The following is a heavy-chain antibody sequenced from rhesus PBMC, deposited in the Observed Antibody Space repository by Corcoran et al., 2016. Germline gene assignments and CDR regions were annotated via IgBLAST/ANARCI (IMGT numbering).Heavy chain of an antibody. V-gene: IGHV4S14*01. CDR2: IYGSGGSN. D-gene: IGHD2-2*01. CDR1: GYSISSGYY. CDR3: ARELVLVLLAMPAWYFDL. Sequence: QVQLQESGPGLVKPSETLSLTCAVSGYSISSGYYWGWIRQPPGKGLEWIGSIYGSGGSNYLNPSLKSRVTRSVDTSKNQFSLKLSSVTAADTAVYYCARELVLVLLAMPAWYFDLWGPGTPITISS. J-gene: IGHJ2*01.